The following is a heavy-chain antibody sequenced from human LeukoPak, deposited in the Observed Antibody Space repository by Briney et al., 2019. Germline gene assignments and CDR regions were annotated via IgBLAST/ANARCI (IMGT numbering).Heavy chain of an antibody. V-gene: IGHV3-30-3*01. D-gene: IGHD1-26*01. Sequence: GGSLRLSCAASGFTFSSYAMHWVRQAPGKGLEWVAVISYDGSSKYYADSVKGQFTISRDNSKNTLYLQMNSLRAEDTAVYYCARVPEWELPFDYWGQGTLVTVSS. CDR1: GFTFSSYA. CDR3: ARVPEWELPFDY. J-gene: IGHJ4*02. CDR2: ISYDGSSK.